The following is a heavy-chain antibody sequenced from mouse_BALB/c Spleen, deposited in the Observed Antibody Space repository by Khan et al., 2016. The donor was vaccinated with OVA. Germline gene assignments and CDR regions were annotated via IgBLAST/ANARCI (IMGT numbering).Heavy chain of an antibody. CDR1: GFSFSSSG. Sequence: EVHLVESGGGLVQPGGSRKLSCAASGFSFSSSGMHWVRQAPEKGLEWVAYISSDSITLYYADTVRGRFTISSDNPRNTLFLQMTSLRSEDTAIYYCARGNWAWFAYWGQGTLVTVSA. CDR3: ARGNWAWFAY. J-gene: IGHJ3*01. D-gene: IGHD4-1*01. CDR2: ISSDSITL. V-gene: IGHV5-17*02.